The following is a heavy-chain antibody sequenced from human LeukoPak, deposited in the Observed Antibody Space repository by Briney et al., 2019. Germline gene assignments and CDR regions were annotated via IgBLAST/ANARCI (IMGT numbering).Heavy chain of an antibody. CDR3: ARVSPVVGGESGYYPGTYYYDYYYMDV. Sequence: WDSVKLSCNAYGCTLSNYAMSWVRQAPGQGLEWMGGIIPIGSTANYAQMIQGRITITTDESTNSVYIVMTSLSAEATAVYYCARVSPVVGGESGYYPGTYYYDYYYMDVWGKGTTVTVSS. CDR2: IIPIGSTA. J-gene: IGHJ6*03. D-gene: IGHD3-3*01. V-gene: IGHV1-69*05. CDR1: GCTLSNYA.